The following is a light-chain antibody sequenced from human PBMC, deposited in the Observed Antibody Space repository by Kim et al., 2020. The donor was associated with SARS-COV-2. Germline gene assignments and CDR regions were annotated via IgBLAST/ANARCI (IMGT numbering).Light chain of an antibody. Sequence: VALGQTVRITCQGDRLRSYYATWYQQKPGQAPIVVIYGKNNRPSGIPDRFSGSSSGNTASLTITGTQAGDEADYYCNSRDSNDNVVFGGGTKVTVL. V-gene: IGLV3-19*01. CDR2: GKN. CDR1: RLRSYY. CDR3: NSRDSNDNVV. J-gene: IGLJ2*01.